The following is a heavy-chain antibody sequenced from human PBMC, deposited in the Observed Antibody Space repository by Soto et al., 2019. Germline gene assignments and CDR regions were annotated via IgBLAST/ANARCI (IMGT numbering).Heavy chain of an antibody. CDR1: GYTFTSYY. V-gene: IGHV1-46*01. D-gene: IGHD3-10*01. Sequence: ASVKASCKASGYTFTSYYMHWVRQAPGQGLEWMGIINPSGGSTSYAQKFQGRVTMTRDTATSTVYMELSSLRSEDTAVYYCARDLALTHTNRPYYGSGSYSSHLLDYWGQGTMVTVYS. CDR2: INPSGGST. J-gene: IGHJ4*02. CDR3: ARDLALTHTNRPYYGSGSYSSHLLDY.